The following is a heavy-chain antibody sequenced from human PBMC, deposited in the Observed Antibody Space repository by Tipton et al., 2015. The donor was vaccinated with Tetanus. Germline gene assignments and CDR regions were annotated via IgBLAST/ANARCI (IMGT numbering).Heavy chain of an antibody. Sequence: QVQLVQSGGEVKKPGASVKVSCKASGYTFSTLGITWVRQAPGQGFEWMGWTTTYTGRRTFAPKFQDRLTMTADTSTNTAYMELSSLTSDDTAVYFCARGHSPLYNWNFGYFDFWGQGTLVTVSS. CDR3: ARGHSPLYNWNFGYFDF. CDR1: GYTFSTLG. V-gene: IGHV1-18*01. D-gene: IGHD1-7*01. CDR2: TTTYTGRR. J-gene: IGHJ4*02.